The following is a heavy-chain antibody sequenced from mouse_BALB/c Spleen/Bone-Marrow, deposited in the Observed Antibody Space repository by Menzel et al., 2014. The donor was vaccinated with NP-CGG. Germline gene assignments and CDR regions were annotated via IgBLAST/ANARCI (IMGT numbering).Heavy chain of an antibody. J-gene: IGHJ3*01. CDR3: ARGGTAWFTY. D-gene: IGHD4-1*01. Sequence: VQLKESGPELVKPGASMKISCKASGYSFTDYTMNWVKQSHGKNLEWIGLFNPYNDVSTYNQKFKGKATLTVDKSSSTTYMELHSLTSEDSAVYCCARGGTAWFTYWGQGTLVTVSA. V-gene: IGHV1S135*01. CDR2: FNPYNDVS. CDR1: GYSFTDYT.